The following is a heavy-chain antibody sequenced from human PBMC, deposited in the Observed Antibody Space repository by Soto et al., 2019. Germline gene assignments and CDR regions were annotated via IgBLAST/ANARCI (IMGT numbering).Heavy chain of an antibody. D-gene: IGHD3-22*01. V-gene: IGHV3-64D*08. J-gene: IGHJ4*02. CDR1: GFTFSSNA. CDR2: ISSNGGST. CDR3: VKDAFYYYDSSGYIPFRFDY. Sequence: PGGSLRLSCSASGFTFSSNAMHWVRQAPGKGLEYVSAISSNGGSTYYADSVKGRFTISRDNSKNTLYLQMSSLRAEDTAVYYCVKDAFYYYDSSGYIPFRFDYWGQGTLVTVSS.